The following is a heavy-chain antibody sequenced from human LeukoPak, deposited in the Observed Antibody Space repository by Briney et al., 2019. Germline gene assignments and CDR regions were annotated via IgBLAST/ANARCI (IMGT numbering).Heavy chain of an antibody. CDR3: ARDPHYYDSGGQLNWFDP. V-gene: IGHV6-1*01. J-gene: IGHJ5*02. D-gene: IGHD3-22*01. Sequence: SQTLSLTCAISGDSVSSNSAAWNWIRQSPSRGLEWLGRTYYRSKWYNDYAVSVKSRITINPDTSKNQFSLQLNSVTPEDTAVYYCARDPHYYDSGGQLNWFDPWGQGTLVTVSS. CDR1: GDSVSSNSAA. CDR2: TYYRSKWYN.